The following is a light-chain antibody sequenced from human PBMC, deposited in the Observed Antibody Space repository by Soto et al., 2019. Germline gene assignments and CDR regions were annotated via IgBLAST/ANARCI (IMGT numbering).Light chain of an antibody. CDR2: DAS. J-gene: IGKJ3*01. V-gene: IGKV3-15*01. Sequence: IVMTQSPATLSVSPGDRATLSCRASQSVSNNLAWYQQTPGQAPRLLLYDASTRATGIPARFSGSGSGTEFTLTISRLQAEDFAVYYCQQYDNWPIFTLGPGTKVDI. CDR3: QQYDNWPIFT. CDR1: QSVSNN.